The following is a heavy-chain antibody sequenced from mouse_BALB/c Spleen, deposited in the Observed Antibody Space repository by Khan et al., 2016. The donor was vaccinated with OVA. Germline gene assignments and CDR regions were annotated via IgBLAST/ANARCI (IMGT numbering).Heavy chain of an antibody. Sequence: EVELVESGGGLVKPGGSLKLSCAASGFTFSSYSMSWVRQTPEKRLEWVATISSGGSYTYSPDSVKGRFTISRDNAKNTLYLQMSSLRSEDTAMYYCARQEGYYGNPDAMDYWGQGTSVTVSS. D-gene: IGHD2-1*01. CDR3: ARQEGYYGNPDAMDY. V-gene: IGHV5-9-3*01. CDR2: ISSGGSYT. CDR1: GFTFSSYS. J-gene: IGHJ4*01.